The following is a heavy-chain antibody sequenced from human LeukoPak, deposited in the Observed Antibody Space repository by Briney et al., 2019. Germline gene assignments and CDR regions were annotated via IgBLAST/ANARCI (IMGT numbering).Heavy chain of an antibody. Sequence: GGSLRLSCAASGFTFTIYALSWVRQAPGKGLKWVSGISGSGGGTYYADSVRGRFTISRDNSKNTLYLQMNSLRAEDTAVYYCAKDWPRGDAFDIWGQGTMVTVSS. CDR2: ISGSGGGT. CDR1: GFTFTIYA. J-gene: IGHJ3*02. V-gene: IGHV3-23*01. CDR3: AKDWPRGDAFDI.